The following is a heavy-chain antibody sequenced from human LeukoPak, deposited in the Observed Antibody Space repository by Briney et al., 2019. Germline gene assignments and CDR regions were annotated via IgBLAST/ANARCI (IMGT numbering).Heavy chain of an antibody. CDR1: GGSISSSSYY. J-gene: IGHJ4*02. CDR2: IYYSGST. Sequence: PSETLSLTCTVSGGSISSSSYYWSWIRQPPGKGLEWIGYIYYSGSTNYNPSLKSRVTISVDTSKNQFSLKLSSVTAADTAVYYCAREVTYYYDSSGYYGYFDYWGQGTLVTVSS. CDR3: AREVTYYYDSSGYYGYFDY. D-gene: IGHD3-22*01. V-gene: IGHV4-61*01.